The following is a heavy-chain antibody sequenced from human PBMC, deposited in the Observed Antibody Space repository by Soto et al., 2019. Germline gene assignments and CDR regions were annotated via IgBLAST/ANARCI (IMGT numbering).Heavy chain of an antibody. Sequence: QVQLQQWGAGLLKPSETLSLTCAVYGGSFSGYYWSWIRQPPGKGLEWIGEINHSGSTNYNPSLKSRVTISVDTSKNQFSLKLSSVTAADTAVYYCARADDYGDYVREGGFDPWGQGTLVTVSS. J-gene: IGHJ5*02. CDR3: ARADDYGDYVREGGFDP. CDR2: INHSGST. V-gene: IGHV4-34*01. CDR1: GGSFSGYY. D-gene: IGHD4-17*01.